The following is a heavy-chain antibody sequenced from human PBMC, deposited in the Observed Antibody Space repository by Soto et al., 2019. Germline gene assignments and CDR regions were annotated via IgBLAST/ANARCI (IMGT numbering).Heavy chain of an antibody. CDR3: AKAVGGNYWDAFIN. V-gene: IGHV3-23*01. CDR2: ISASGVST. CDR1: GFTFSSYA. D-gene: IGHD3-3*01. J-gene: IGHJ3*02. Sequence: GGSLRLSCAASGFTFSSYAMNWVHQAPGKGLEWVSVISASGVSTSYADSVKGRFAISRDNSKNTLTLQMNSLRAEDTAVYYCAKAVGGNYWDAFINWGPGTTVTVSS.